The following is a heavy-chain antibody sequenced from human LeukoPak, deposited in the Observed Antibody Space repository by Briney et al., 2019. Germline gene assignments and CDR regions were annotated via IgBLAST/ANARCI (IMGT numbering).Heavy chain of an antibody. V-gene: IGHV3-23*01. CDR1: GFTFSSYA. Sequence: GGSLRLSCAASGFTFSSYAMIWVRQAPGKGLEWVSDISGSGGSTYYAVSGKGRFTSSRDNANNTLYLQMNSLRAEDTAVYYCAKGDYYDRSGYYYFVYWGQGTLVTVSS. D-gene: IGHD3-22*01. CDR2: ISGSGGST. CDR3: AKGDYYDRSGYYYFVY. J-gene: IGHJ4*02.